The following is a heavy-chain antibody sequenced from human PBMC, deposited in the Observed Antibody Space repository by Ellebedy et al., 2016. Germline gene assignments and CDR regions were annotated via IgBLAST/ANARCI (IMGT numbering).Heavy chain of an antibody. CDR3: ARVSCSGGSCYYGFDY. CDR1: GGSFSGYY. J-gene: IGHJ4*02. Sequence: SETLSLXXRVYGGSFSGYYWSWIRQPPGKGLEWIGEINHSGSTNYNPSLKSRVTISVDTSKKQFSLKLSSVTAADTAVYYCARVSCSGGSCYYGFDYWGQGTLVTVSS. D-gene: IGHD2-15*01. V-gene: IGHV4-34*01. CDR2: INHSGST.